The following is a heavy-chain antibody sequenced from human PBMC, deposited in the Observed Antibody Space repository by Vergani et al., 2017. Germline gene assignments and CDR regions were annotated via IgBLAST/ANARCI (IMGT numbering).Heavy chain of an antibody. CDR1: GGSISTSSYS. V-gene: IGHV4-39*07. D-gene: IGHD2-8*02. Sequence: QLQLQESGPGLVKPSETLSLTCTVSGGSISTSSYSWGWIRQPPGKGLEWIGSIYYSGSTYYNPSLKSRVTISVETSKNQFSLKLISGTAADTAVYYCARGHDYWYFFDYWGQGTLVTVSS. J-gene: IGHJ4*02. CDR3: ARGHDYWYFFDY. CDR2: IYYSGST.